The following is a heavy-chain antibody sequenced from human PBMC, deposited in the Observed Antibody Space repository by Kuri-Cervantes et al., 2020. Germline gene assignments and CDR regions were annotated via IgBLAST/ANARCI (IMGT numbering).Heavy chain of an antibody. D-gene: IGHD3-22*01. J-gene: IGHJ6*02. CDR2: ISYDGSNK. V-gene: IGHV3-30-3*01. CDR1: GFTFSSYA. CDR3: ARDRPITMTVDDYYYYGMDV. Sequence: GESLKISCAASGFTFSSYAMYWVRQAPGKGLEWVAVISYDGSNKYYADSVKGRFTFSRDNSKNTLYLQMNSLRAEDTAVYYCARDRPITMTVDDYYYYGMDVWGQGTTVTVSS.